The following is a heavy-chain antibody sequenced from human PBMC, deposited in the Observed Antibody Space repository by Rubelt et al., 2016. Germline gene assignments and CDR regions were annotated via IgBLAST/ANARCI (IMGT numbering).Heavy chain of an antibody. Sequence: QVQLQQWGAGLLKPSETLSLTCAVYGGSFSGYYWSCIRQPPGKGLEWIGEINHRGSTNYNPSLKCRVPIPVGTSRNQSSVEQSSVTASATGVYDCARASRVSSGYLPFWGQGTLVTVSS. CDR3: ARASRVSSGYLPF. CDR2: INHRGST. V-gene: IGHV4-34*01. J-gene: IGHJ1*01. CDR1: GGSFSGYY. D-gene: IGHD3-22*01.